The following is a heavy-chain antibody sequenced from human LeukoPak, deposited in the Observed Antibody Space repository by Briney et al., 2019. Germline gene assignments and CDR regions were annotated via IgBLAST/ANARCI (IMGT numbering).Heavy chain of an antibody. CDR2: ISYDGSNK. CDR3: AKRGGSYLPGPYYYYYMDV. D-gene: IGHD1-26*01. CDR1: GFTFSSYA. J-gene: IGHJ6*03. Sequence: PGGSLRLSCAASGFTFSSYAMHWVRQAPGKGLEWVAVISYDGSNKYYADSVKGRFTISRDNAKNTLYLQMNSLRAEDTAVYYCAKRGGSYLPGPYYYYYMDVWGKGTTVTISS. V-gene: IGHV3-30*04.